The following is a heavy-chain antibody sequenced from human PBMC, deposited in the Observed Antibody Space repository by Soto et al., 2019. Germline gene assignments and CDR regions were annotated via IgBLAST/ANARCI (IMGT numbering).Heavy chain of an antibody. CDR2: IYYSGST. CDR3: ARGVLH. J-gene: IGHJ4*02. Sequence: QVQLQESGPGLVKPSQTLSLTCTVSGGSISSGGYYWSWIRQHPGKGLEWIGSIYYSGSTYYNPSLESRGTISGDTAKNQSSLKLSSVPAADTAVYYCARGVLHWGQGALVTVSS. V-gene: IGHV4-31*03. CDR1: GGSISSGGYY. D-gene: IGHD3-16*01.